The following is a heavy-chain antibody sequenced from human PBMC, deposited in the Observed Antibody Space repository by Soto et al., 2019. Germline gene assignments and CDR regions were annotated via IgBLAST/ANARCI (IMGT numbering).Heavy chain of an antibody. J-gene: IGHJ6*02. D-gene: IGHD3-10*01. CDR1: GFTFSSYA. Sequence: GGSLRLSCAASGFTFSSYAMYWVRQAPGKGLEWVAVISYDGSNKYYADSVKGRFTISRDNSKNTLYLQMNSLRAEDTAVYYCARDRGSGRLSYYYYGMDVWGQGTTVTVSS. V-gene: IGHV3-30-3*01. CDR3: ARDRGSGRLSYYYYGMDV. CDR2: ISYDGSNK.